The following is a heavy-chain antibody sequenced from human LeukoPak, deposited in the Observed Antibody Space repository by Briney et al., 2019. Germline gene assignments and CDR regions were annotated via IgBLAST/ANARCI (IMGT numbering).Heavy chain of an antibody. J-gene: IGHJ6*02. Sequence: SETLSLTCTVSGDSINSLDLWSWVRQPPGKGLEWIGEMYLSGTTHSNPSVKSRVTISVDTSKNQFSLKLSSVTAADTAVYYCARGDIVVVPAAHYYYYGMDVWGQGTTVTVSS. V-gene: IGHV4-4*02. D-gene: IGHD2-2*01. CDR3: ARGDIVVVPAAHYYYYGMDV. CDR1: GDSINSLDL. CDR2: MYLSGTT.